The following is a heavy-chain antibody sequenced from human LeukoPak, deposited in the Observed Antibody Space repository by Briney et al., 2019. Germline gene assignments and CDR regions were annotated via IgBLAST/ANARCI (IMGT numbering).Heavy chain of an antibody. D-gene: IGHD2-21*01. J-gene: IGHJ5*02. V-gene: IGHV1-69*15. CDR1: GGTFTSYA. Sequence: ASVKVSCKTSGGTFTSYAITWGRQAPGQGLEWMGKIIPISGTTNYAQKFQGRVTFTADESTSTAYMELSSLRSEDTALYYCARILRLGGNWFDPWGQGTLVTVSS. CDR3: ARILRLGGNWFDP. CDR2: IIPISGTT.